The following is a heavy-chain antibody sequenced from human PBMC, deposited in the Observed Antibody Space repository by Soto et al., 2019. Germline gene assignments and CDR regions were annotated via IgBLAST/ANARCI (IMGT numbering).Heavy chain of an antibody. Sequence: QVQLVESGGGVVQPGRSLRLSCAASGFTFSSYGMHWVRQAPGKGLEWVAVIWYDGSNKYYADSVKGRFTISIDNSKNTLYLQMNSLRAEDTAVYYCARSIAAAGSFGPYYYYGMDVWGQGTTVTVSS. CDR1: GFTFSSYG. CDR2: IWYDGSNK. D-gene: IGHD6-13*01. V-gene: IGHV3-33*01. CDR3: ARSIAAAGSFGPYYYYGMDV. J-gene: IGHJ6*02.